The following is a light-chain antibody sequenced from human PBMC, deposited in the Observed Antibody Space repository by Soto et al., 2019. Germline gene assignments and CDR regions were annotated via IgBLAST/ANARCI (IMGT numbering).Light chain of an antibody. CDR1: QGVRTS. V-gene: IGKV1-16*02. J-gene: IGKJ5*01. CDR2: AAS. Sequence: IQMTQSPSSLSASVGDTVIITCLASQGVRTSVAWFQQKAGKAPKSLIFAASSLHSGVPRKFGGSGSGTDFTLAITSLQPEDFATYYCQQYDTYPITFGQGTRLEI. CDR3: QQYDTYPIT.